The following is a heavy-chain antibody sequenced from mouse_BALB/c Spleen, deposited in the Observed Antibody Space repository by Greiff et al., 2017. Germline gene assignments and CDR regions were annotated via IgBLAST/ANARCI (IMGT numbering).Heavy chain of an antibody. CDR1: GYTFTDYA. Sequence: VKLVESGAELVRPGVSVKISCKGSGYTFTDYAMHWVKQSHAKSLEWIGVISTYYGDASYNQKFKGKATMTVDKSSSTAYMELARLTSEDSAIYYCARTYYGYDWFAYWGQGTLVTVSA. V-gene: IGHV1S137*01. D-gene: IGHD2-9*01. CDR3: ARTYYGYDWFAY. J-gene: IGHJ3*01. CDR2: ISTYYGDA.